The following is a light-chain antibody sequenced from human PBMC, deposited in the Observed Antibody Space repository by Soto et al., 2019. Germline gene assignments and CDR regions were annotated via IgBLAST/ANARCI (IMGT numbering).Light chain of an antibody. Sequence: DSVFADSPGPLSLSPGKRATLSSRAGHKVSNSYLAWYQQKPGKAPKLLIYKASNRESGIPERFSGSGSGTDFTLTISSLEPDDFAVYYCQQYGSSWLTFGGGTKVDI. CDR3: QQYGSSWLT. J-gene: IGKJ4*01. CDR1: HKVSNSY. V-gene: IGKV3-20*01. CDR2: KAS.